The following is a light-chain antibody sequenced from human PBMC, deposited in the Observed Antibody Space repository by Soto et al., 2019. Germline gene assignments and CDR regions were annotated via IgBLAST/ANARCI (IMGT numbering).Light chain of an antibody. CDR2: WAS. CDR3: QQYYSNPLT. J-gene: IGKJ4*01. V-gene: IGKV4-1*01. Sequence: DIVMTQSPDSLAVSLGERATINCKSSQSVLYSSNNKNYLAWYQQKPGQPPKLLIYWASTRQSGVPDRFSGSGSGKDFTLTISSLQAEDVAAYYCQQYYSNPLTFGGGTKLEIK. CDR1: QSVLYSSNNKNY.